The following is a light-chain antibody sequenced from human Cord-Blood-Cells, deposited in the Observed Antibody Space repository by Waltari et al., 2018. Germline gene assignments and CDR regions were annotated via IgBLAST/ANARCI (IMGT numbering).Light chain of an antibody. V-gene: IGLV3-19*01. Sequence: SSELTQDPAVSVALGQTVRITCQGDSLRSYYASWYQQKPGQAPVLVIYGKNNRPSGIPDRFSGSSSGNTASLTIPGAQAEDEADYYRNSRDSSGNHLVFGGGTKLTVL. CDR1: SLRSYY. CDR3: NSRDSSGNHLV. CDR2: GKN. J-gene: IGLJ3*02.